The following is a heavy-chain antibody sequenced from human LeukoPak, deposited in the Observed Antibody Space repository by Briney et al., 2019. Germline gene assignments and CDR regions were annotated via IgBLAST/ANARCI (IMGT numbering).Heavy chain of an antibody. D-gene: IGHD3-10*01. Sequence: SAXQWVRQASGKGMEWVGRIRSKANSYATAYDASVKGKVTSSREDTKNKAYLQMNSLKTEDTAVYYCTSPGGSGADYWGQGTLVTVSS. CDR3: TSPGGSGADY. CDR1: SA. J-gene: IGHJ4*02. V-gene: IGHV3-73*01. CDR2: IRSKANSYAT.